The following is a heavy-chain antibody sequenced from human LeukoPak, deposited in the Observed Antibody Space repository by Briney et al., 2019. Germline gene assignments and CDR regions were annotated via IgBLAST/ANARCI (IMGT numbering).Heavy chain of an antibody. CDR3: GRAIKTPITMIVVVSKYYFDY. J-gene: IGHJ4*02. CDR1: GGSFSGYY. V-gene: IGHV4-34*01. CDR2: INHRGST. D-gene: IGHD3-22*01. Sequence: PSETLSLTCAVYGGSFSGYYWSWIRQPPGKGLEWIGEINHRGSTNYNPSLKSRVTISVDTSKNQFSLKLRTVTAADTAVYYCGRAIKTPITMIVVVSKYYFDYWGQGTLVTVSS.